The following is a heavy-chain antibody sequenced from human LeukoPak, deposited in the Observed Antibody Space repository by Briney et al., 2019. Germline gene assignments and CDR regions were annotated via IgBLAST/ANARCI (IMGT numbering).Heavy chain of an antibody. CDR2: ISSSGSTT. Sequence: PGGSLRLSCAASGFTFSSYEMNWVRQAPGKGLEWVSYISSSGSTTYYADSVKGRFTISRDNAKNTLYLQMNSLRAEDTAVYYCARVSRQQLAKTALDYWGQGTLVTVSS. CDR1: GFTFSSYE. J-gene: IGHJ4*02. V-gene: IGHV3-48*03. CDR3: ARVSRQQLAKTALDY. D-gene: IGHD6-13*01.